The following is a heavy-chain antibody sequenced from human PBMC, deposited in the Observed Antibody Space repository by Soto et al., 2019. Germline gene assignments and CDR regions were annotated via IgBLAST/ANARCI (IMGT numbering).Heavy chain of an antibody. J-gene: IGHJ4*02. CDR3: AREDTRRIAARPGGYDY. CDR1: GFTFSSYS. Sequence: EVQLVESGGGLVKPGGSLRLSCAASGFTFSSYSMNWVRQAPGKGLEWVASISRSSSYIYYADSVKGRFTIYRDNAKNSLDLQMNSLRAEETAVYYCAREDTRRIAARPGGYDYWGQGTLVTVSS. CDR2: ISRSSSYI. D-gene: IGHD6-25*01. V-gene: IGHV3-21*01.